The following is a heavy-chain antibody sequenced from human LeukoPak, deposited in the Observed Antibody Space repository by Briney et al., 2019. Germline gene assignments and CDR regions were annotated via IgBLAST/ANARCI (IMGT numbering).Heavy chain of an antibody. CDR1: GGSISSYY. V-gene: IGHV4-59*12. CDR3: AKVVAVGGMIDS. Sequence: SETLSLTCTVSGGSISSYYWSWIRQPPGKGLEWIGYIYYSGSTNYNPSLKSRVTISVDKSKNQFSLKLSSVTAADTAVYYCAKVVAVGGMIDSWGQGTLVTVSS. D-gene: IGHD6-19*01. J-gene: IGHJ5*01. CDR2: IYYSGST.